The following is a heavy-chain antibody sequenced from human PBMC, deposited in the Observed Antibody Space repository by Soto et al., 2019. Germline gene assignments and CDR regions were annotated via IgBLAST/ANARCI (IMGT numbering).Heavy chain of an antibody. D-gene: IGHD3-22*01. Sequence: GGSLRLSCAASGFTFSSYGVHWVRQAPGKGLEWVAVISYDGSNKYYADSVKGRFTISRDNSKNTLYLQMNSLRAEDTAVYYCANLYYYDSSGSTSFDYWGQGTLVTV. V-gene: IGHV3-30*18. J-gene: IGHJ4*02. CDR3: ANLYYYDSSGSTSFDY. CDR2: ISYDGSNK. CDR1: GFTFSSYG.